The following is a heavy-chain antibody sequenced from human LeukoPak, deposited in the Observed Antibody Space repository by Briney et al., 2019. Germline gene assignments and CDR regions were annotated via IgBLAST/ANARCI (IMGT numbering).Heavy chain of an antibody. CDR1: GFTFSGYY. CDR2: ISSSGSTI. V-gene: IGHV3-11*01. J-gene: IGHJ3*02. D-gene: IGHD3-22*01. Sequence: GGSLRLSCAASGFTFSGYYMSWIRQAPGKGLEWVSYISSSGSTIYYADSVKGRFTISRDNAKNSLYLQMNSLRAEDTAVYDCARTTDSDAFDIWGQGTMVTVSS. CDR3: ARTTDSDAFDI.